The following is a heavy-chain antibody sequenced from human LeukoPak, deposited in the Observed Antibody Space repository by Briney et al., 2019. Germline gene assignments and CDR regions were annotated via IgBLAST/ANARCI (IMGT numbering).Heavy chain of an antibody. CDR3: ASRTAMVTWAY. CDR2: INHSGST. V-gene: IGHV4-34*01. Sequence: PSETLSLTCAVYGGSFSGYYWSWLRQPPGKGLEWIGEINHSGSTNYNPSLTSRVTISVDTSKNQFSLTLSSVTAADTAVYYCASRTAMVTWAYWGQGTLVTVSS. CDR1: GGSFSGYY. D-gene: IGHD5-18*01. J-gene: IGHJ4*02.